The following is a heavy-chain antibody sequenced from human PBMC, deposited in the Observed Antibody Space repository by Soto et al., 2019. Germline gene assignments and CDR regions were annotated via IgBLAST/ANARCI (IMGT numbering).Heavy chain of an antibody. CDR3: ARDLLPSVVVITNDAFDI. Sequence: VQLVESGGGVVQPGRSLRLSCAASGFTFSSYAMHWVRQAPGKGLEWVAVISYDGSNKYYADSVKGRFTISRDNSKNTLYLQMNSLRAEDTAVYYCARDLLPSVVVITNDAFDIWGQGTMVTVSS. CDR2: ISYDGSNK. CDR1: GFTFSSYA. J-gene: IGHJ3*02. D-gene: IGHD3-22*01. V-gene: IGHV3-30-3*01.